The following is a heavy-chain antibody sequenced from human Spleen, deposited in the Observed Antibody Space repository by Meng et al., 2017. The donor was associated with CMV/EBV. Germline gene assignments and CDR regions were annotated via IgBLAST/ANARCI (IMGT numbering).Heavy chain of an antibody. V-gene: IGHV1-69*12. D-gene: IGHD1-26*01. CDR3: TRNSGTYLGAFDP. CDR2: IFPMFGTA. J-gene: IGHJ5*02. CDR1: GGTFSNYA. Sequence: QVHWLQSGAEVKEPGSSVKVSCKVSGGTFSNYAISWVRQGPGKGLEWMGGIFPMFGTADYAQKFQDRVTITADESTSTVYMELSSLTSDDTAVYYCTRNSGTYLGAFDPWGQGTLVTVSS.